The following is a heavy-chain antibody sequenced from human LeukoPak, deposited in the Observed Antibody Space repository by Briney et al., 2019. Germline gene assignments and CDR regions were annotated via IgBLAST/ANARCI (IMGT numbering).Heavy chain of an antibody. Sequence: SGTLSLTCAVSGGSISSSNWWSWVRPRPGKGLEWIGEIYHSGSTNYNPSLKSRVTISVDKSKNQFSLKLSSVTAADTAVYYCAKRAAAGLSPLDYWGQGTLVTVSS. CDR2: IYHSGST. V-gene: IGHV4-4*02. CDR1: GGSISSSNW. J-gene: IGHJ4*02. CDR3: AKRAAAGLSPLDY. D-gene: IGHD6-13*01.